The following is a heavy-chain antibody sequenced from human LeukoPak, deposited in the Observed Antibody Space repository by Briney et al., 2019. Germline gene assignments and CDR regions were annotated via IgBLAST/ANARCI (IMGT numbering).Heavy chain of an antibody. CDR1: GYSISSGYY. CDR2: IYHSGST. D-gene: IGHD3-10*01. CDR3: ARLLEGVGAFDI. Sequence: SETLSLTCAVSGYSISSGYYWCCIRQPPGKGLEWIGSIYHSGSTYYNPSLKSRVTISVDTSKNQFSLKLSSVTAADTAVYYCARLLEGVGAFDIWGQGTMVTVSS. V-gene: IGHV4-38-2*01. J-gene: IGHJ3*02.